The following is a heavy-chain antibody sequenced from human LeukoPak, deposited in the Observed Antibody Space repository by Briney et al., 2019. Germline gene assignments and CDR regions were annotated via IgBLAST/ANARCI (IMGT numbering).Heavy chain of an antibody. V-gene: IGHV4-59*01. D-gene: IGHD3-10*01. CDR3: ASSYGSGSYTDY. CDR2: IYYSGST. Sequence: SETLSLTCTVSGGSISGYYWSWIRQPPGKGLEWIGYIYYSGSTNYNPSLKSRVTISVDTSKDQFSLKLSSVTAADTAVYYCASSYGSGSYTDYWGQGTLVTVSS. J-gene: IGHJ4*02. CDR1: GGSISGYY.